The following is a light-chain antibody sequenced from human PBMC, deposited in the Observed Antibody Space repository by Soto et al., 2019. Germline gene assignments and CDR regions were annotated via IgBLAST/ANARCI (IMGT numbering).Light chain of an antibody. V-gene: IGKV1-5*01. CDR3: QQYNSYSPTA. CDR1: QSISSW. CDR2: DAS. J-gene: IGKJ1*01. Sequence: QSPSTLSASVGDRVTITCRASQSISSWLAWYQQKPGKAPKLLIYDASSLESGVPSRFSGSGSGTEFTLTISSLQPDDFATYYCQQYNSYSPTAFGQGTKVDIK.